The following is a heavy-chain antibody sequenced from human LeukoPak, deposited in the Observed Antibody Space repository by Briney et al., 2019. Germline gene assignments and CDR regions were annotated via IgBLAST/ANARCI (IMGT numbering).Heavy chain of an antibody. V-gene: IGHV4-59*01. D-gene: IGHD2-21*02. CDR1: GGSISSYY. Sequence: SETLSLTCTVSGGSISSYYWNWIRQPPGKGLEWIGYIYYSGSTNYNPSLKSRVTISVDTSKNQFSLRLSSVTAADTAVYYCARVKGVVTAILDYWGQGTLVTVSS. CDR2: IYYSGST. J-gene: IGHJ4*02. CDR3: ARVKGVVTAILDY.